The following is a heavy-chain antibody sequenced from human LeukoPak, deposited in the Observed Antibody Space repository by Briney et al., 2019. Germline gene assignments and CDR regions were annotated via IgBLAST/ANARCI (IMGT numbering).Heavy chain of an antibody. CDR2: ISGYDGNT. V-gene: IGHV1-18*01. CDR1: GYTFTNYG. Sequence: ASVKVYCKAYGYTFTNYGITWVRQAPGQGLEWMGWISGYDGNTRYLETVQGRVTMTTDTSTNTAYMDLKSLTYDDTAVYYCARDADGSGTLLDYWGQGTLVTVSS. J-gene: IGHJ4*02. CDR3: ARDADGSGTLLDY. D-gene: IGHD3-10*01.